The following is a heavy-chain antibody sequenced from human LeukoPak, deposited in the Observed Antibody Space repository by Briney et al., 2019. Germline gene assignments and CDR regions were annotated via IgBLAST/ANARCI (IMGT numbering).Heavy chain of an antibody. J-gene: IGHJ4*02. V-gene: IGHV4-34*01. CDR1: GGSFSGYY. D-gene: IGHD6-13*01. CDR2: INHSGST. Sequence: PSETLSLTCAVYGGSFSGYYWSWIRQPPGKGLEWIGEINHSGSTNYNPSLKSRVTISVDTSKNQFSLKLSSVTAADTAVYYCARGRVRGGTAGIYDYWGQGTLVTVSS. CDR3: ARGRVRGGTAGIYDY.